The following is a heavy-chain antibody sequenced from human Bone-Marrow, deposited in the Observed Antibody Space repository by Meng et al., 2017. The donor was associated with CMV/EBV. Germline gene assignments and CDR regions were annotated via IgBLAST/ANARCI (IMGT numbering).Heavy chain of an antibody. CDR1: GASFSSYY. Sequence: SETLSLTCAVYGASFSSYYWTWIRQPPGKGLEWIGEVNHSGGTNYNPSLKSRVTISVDTSKNQFSLKLSSVTAADTAVYYCARGPQVSWLRSRLAAFDIWGQETRVTV. D-gene: IGHD5-12*01. V-gene: IGHV4-34*01. CDR2: VNHSGGT. CDR3: ARGPQVSWLRSRLAAFDI. J-gene: IGHJ3*02.